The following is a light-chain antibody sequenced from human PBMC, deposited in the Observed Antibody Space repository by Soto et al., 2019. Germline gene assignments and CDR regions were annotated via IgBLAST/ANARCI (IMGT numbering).Light chain of an antibody. Sequence: QSVLTQPPSASGTPGQRVTISCSGSSSNVGRNTVNWYQQLPGTAPKLLIYSNNQRPSGVPDRFSGSKSGTSASLAISGLQSEDEADYYCAAWDDSLKAVVFGGGTKLTVL. V-gene: IGLV1-44*01. CDR2: SNN. J-gene: IGLJ2*01. CDR3: AAWDDSLKAVV. CDR1: SSNVGRNT.